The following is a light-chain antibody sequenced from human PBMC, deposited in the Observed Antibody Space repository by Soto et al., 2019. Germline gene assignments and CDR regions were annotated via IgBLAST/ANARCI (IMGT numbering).Light chain of an antibody. CDR2: GAS. CDR3: QQVGRSPPSWT. CDR1: QSVSSNY. J-gene: IGKJ1*01. V-gene: IGKV3-20*01. Sequence: ETVLTQSPGTLSLSPGERATLSCRASQSVSSNYLAWYQQKPGQAPRLLIYGASTRATGIPDRFSGSGSGTDFSLTNSRLEPEDFAVYYCQQVGRSPPSWTFGQGTKGEIK.